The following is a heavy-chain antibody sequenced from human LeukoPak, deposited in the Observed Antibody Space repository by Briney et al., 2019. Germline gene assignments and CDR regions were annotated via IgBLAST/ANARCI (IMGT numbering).Heavy chain of an antibody. J-gene: IGHJ4*02. D-gene: IGHD2-21*02. CDR2: INHSGST. CDR3: ASSENRGGDCYPGYYFDY. CDR1: GGSFSGYY. V-gene: IGHV4-34*01. Sequence: SSETLSLTCAVYGGSFSGYYWSWIRQPPGKGLEWIGEINHSGSTNYNPSLKSRVTISVDTSKNQFSLKLSSVTAADTAVYYCASSENRGGDCYPGYYFDYWGQGTLVTVSS.